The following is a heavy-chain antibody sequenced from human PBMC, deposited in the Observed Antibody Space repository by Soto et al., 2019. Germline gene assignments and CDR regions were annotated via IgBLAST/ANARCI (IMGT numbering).Heavy chain of an antibody. CDR2: ISAYNGNT. Sequence: ASVKVSCQASGYTFTSYGISWVRQAPGQGLEWMGWISAYNGNTNYAQKLQGRVTMTTDTSTSTAYMELRSLRSDDTAVYYCARAGGGYEIQHDAFDIWGQGTMVTVSS. V-gene: IGHV1-18*01. J-gene: IGHJ3*02. CDR1: GYTFTSYG. D-gene: IGHD5-12*01. CDR3: ARAGGGYEIQHDAFDI.